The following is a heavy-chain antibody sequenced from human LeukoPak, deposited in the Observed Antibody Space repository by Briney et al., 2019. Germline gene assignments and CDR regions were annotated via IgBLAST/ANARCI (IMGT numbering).Heavy chain of an antibody. CDR1: GFTFSSYA. D-gene: IGHD2-2*01. Sequence: GGSLRLSCAASGFTFSSYAMSWVRQAPGKGLEWVSSISGSGGNTYYAAAVKGRFTISRDNSKNTLLLQMSMRRADDTALYYCGKEAQGCSLTRCYLAPWGQGTLVTVST. CDR3: GKEAQGCSLTRCYLAP. J-gene: IGHJ1*01. V-gene: IGHV3-23*01. CDR2: ISGSGGNT.